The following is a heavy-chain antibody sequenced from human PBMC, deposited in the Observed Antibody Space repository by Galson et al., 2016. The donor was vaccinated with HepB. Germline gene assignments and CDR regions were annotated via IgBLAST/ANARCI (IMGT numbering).Heavy chain of an antibody. V-gene: IGHV3-33*08. CDR2: IWHDGSNK. CDR3: ARDVEAAVDLLFFLDS. J-gene: IGHJ4*02. Sequence: SLRLSCAASGFSISTYSMNWVRQAPGKGLEWVAVIWHDGSNKYYADSVKGRFTISRENSKNTFYLQMNSLRAEDSAVYYCARDVEAAVDLLFFLDSWGQGTLVTVSS. CDR1: GFSISTYS. D-gene: IGHD2-15*01.